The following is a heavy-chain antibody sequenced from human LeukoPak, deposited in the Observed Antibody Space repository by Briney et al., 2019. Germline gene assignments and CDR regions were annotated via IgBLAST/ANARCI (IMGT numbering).Heavy chain of an antibody. Sequence: SVKVSCKASGYTFTSYDINWVRQATGQGLEWMGWMNPNSGNTGYAQKFQGRVTMTRDTSISTAYMELSRLRSDDTAVYYCAREGGSYYDSSGHDYWGQGTLVTVSS. D-gene: IGHD3-22*01. J-gene: IGHJ4*02. V-gene: IGHV1-8*01. CDR1: GYTFTSYD. CDR2: MNPNSGNT. CDR3: AREGGSYYDSSGHDY.